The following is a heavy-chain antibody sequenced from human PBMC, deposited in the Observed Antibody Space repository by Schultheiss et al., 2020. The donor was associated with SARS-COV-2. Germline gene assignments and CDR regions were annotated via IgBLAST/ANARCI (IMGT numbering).Heavy chain of an antibody. CDR1: GGSISSSSYY. J-gene: IGHJ4*02. V-gene: IGHV4-39*07. D-gene: IGHD5-24*01. CDR2: IYYSGST. CDR3: ARAVDGYNTGSFDY. Sequence: SETLSLTCTVSGGSISSSSYYWGWIRQPPGKGLEWIGSIYYSGSTNYNPSLKSRVTISVDTSKNQFSLKLSSVTAADTAVYYCARAVDGYNTGSFDYWGQGTLVTVSS.